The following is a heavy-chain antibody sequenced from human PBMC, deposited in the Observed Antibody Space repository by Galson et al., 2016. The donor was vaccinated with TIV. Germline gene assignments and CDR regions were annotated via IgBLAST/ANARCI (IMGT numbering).Heavy chain of an antibody. CDR3: ARGHSGGGYYYYYSDV. Sequence: SVKVSCKASRNTFSSYDINWVRQATGQGLEWMGWMNPDSGNTGYAQNFQGRVTMTRNTSISTAYMELSSLRSEDTAVYYCARGHSGGGYYYYYSDVWGTGTTVTVSS. CDR1: RNTFSSYD. J-gene: IGHJ6*03. D-gene: IGHD2-15*01. CDR2: MNPDSGNT. V-gene: IGHV1-8*02.